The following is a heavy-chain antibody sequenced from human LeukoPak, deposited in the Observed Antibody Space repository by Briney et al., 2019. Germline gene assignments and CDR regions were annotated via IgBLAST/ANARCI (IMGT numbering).Heavy chain of an antibody. CDR1: GGTFSSYA. D-gene: IGHD6-13*01. CDR3: ARVNLHKQHWFDP. Sequence: GASVKVSCKASGGTFSSYAISWVRQAPGQGLEWMGGIIPIFGTANYAQKFQGRVTITADESTSTAYMELSSLRTEDRAGYYCARVNLHKQHWFDPWGQGTLVTVSS. V-gene: IGHV1-69*13. CDR2: IIPIFGTA. J-gene: IGHJ5*02.